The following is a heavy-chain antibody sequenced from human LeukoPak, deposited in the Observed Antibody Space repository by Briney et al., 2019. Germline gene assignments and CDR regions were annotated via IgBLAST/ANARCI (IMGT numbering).Heavy chain of an antibody. CDR1: GFTFSSYA. Sequence: AGGSLRLSCAASGFTFSSYAMSWVRQAPGKGLEWVSAISGSGGSTYYADSVKGRFTISRDNSKNTLYLQMNSLRAEDTAVYYCAKPVIRGSSGLVEGDAFDIWGQGTMVTVSS. CDR2: ISGSGGST. D-gene: IGHD3-22*01. V-gene: IGHV3-23*01. CDR3: AKPVIRGSSGLVEGDAFDI. J-gene: IGHJ3*02.